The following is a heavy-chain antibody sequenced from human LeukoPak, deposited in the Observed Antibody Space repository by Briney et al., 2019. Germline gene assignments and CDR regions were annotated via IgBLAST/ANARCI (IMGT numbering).Heavy chain of an antibody. CDR2: ISGSGGST. Sequence: PGGSLRLSCAASGFTFSSYAMSWVRQAPGKGLEWVSAISGSGGSTYYADSVKGRFTISRDNSKNTLYLQMNSLRAEDTAVYYCAKDRVYDFWGGYIPLDAFDIWGQGTMVTVSS. CDR3: AKDRVYDFWGGYIPLDAFDI. CDR1: GFTFSSYA. V-gene: IGHV3-23*01. J-gene: IGHJ3*02. D-gene: IGHD3-3*01.